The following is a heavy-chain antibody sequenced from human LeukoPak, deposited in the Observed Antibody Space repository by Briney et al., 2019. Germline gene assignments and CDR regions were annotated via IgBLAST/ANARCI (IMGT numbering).Heavy chain of an antibody. CDR3: ARWGGTVDAFDI. CDR1: GYTFTGYY. V-gene: IGHV1-2*02. CDR2: INPNSGGT. J-gene: IGHJ3*02. Sequence: ASVKVSCKASGYTFTGYYMHWVRQAPGQGPEWMGWINPNSGGTNYAQKFQGRVTMTRDTSISTAYMELSRLRSDDTAVYYCARWGGTVDAFDIWGQGTMVTVSS. D-gene: IGHD3-16*01.